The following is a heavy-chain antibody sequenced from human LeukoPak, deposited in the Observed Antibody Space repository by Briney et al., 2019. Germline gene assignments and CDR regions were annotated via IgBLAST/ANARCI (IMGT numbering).Heavy chain of an antibody. Sequence: GGSLRLSCAASGFTFSSYAMHWVRQAPGKGLEWVAVISYDGSNKYYADSVKGRFTISRDNSKNTLYLQMNSLRAEDTAVYYCARDRSFTFGLSSNGMDVWGQGTTVTVSS. D-gene: IGHD3-16*01. CDR2: ISYDGSNK. CDR1: GFTFSSYA. CDR3: ARDRSFTFGLSSNGMDV. V-gene: IGHV3-30-3*01. J-gene: IGHJ6*02.